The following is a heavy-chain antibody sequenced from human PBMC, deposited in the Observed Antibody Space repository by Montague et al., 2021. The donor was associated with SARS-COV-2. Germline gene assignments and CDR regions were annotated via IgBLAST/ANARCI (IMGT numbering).Heavy chain of an antibody. Sequence: SETLSLTCSVSGGSISTYYWSWIRQPPGMGLEWIGYIYYSGSTNYNPSLKSRVTISIDTSKNQFSLELSSVTAADMAVYYCASPGGYCTGGSCYYVYWGQGTLSPSPQ. CDR1: GGSISTYY. J-gene: IGHJ4*02. D-gene: IGHD2-15*01. CDR3: ASPGGYCTGGSCYYVY. CDR2: IYYSGST. V-gene: IGHV4-59*01.